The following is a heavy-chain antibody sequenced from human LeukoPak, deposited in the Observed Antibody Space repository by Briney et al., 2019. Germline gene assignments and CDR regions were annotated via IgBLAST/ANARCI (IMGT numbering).Heavy chain of an antibody. CDR3: TTSGVFGVVIDLDY. Sequence: GGSLRLSCAASGLTFSNAWMSWVRQAPGKGLEWVGRIKSKTDGGTTDYAAPVKGRFTISRDDSKNTLYLQMNSLKTEDTAVYYCTTSGVFGVVIDLDYWGQGTLVTVSS. CDR2: IKSKTDGGTT. V-gene: IGHV3-15*01. D-gene: IGHD3-3*01. J-gene: IGHJ4*02. CDR1: GLTFSNAW.